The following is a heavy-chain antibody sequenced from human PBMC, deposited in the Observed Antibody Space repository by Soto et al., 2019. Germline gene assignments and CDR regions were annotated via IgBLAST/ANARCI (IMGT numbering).Heavy chain of an antibody. CDR2: INPNSGGT. CDR1: GYTFTGYY. V-gene: IGHV1-2*04. J-gene: IGHJ4*02. CDR3: ARGGNYYDSSGYYGLDY. D-gene: IGHD3-22*01. Sequence: ASVKVSCKASGYTFTGYYMHWVRQAPGQGLEWMGWINPNSGGTNYAQKFQGWVTMTRDTSISTAYMELSRLRSDDTAVYYCARGGNYYDSSGYYGLDYWGQGTLVTVSS.